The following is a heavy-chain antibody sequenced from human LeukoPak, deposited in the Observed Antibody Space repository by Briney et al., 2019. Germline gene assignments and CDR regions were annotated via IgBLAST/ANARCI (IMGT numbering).Heavy chain of an antibody. CDR1: GFTFSSYS. D-gene: IGHD3-22*01. V-gene: IGHV3-21*01. CDR2: ISSSSSYI. J-gene: IGHJ4*02. CDR3: ASNFNYYDSSGYYSPFDY. Sequence: PGGSLRLSCAASGFTFSSYSMNWVRQAPGKGLEWVSSISSSSSYIYCADSVKGRFTISRDNAKDSLYLQMNSLRAEDAAVYYCASNFNYYDSSGYYSPFDYWGQGTLVTVSS.